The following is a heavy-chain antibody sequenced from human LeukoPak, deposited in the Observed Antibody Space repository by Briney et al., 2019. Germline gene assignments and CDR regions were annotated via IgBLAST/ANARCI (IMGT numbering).Heavy chain of an antibody. CDR2: IKQDGSEK. Sequence: PGGSLRLSCAASGFTFSSYWMSWVRQAPGKGLEWVANIKQDGSEKYYVDSVKGRFTISRDNAKNSLYLQMNSLRAEDTAVYYCARDVRSAAGTEYYFDYWGQGTLVTVSS. CDR1: GFTFSSYW. J-gene: IGHJ4*02. V-gene: IGHV3-7*04. D-gene: IGHD6-13*01. CDR3: ARDVRSAAGTEYYFDY.